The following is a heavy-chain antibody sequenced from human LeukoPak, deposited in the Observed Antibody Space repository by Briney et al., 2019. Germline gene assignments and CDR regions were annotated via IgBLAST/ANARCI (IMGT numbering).Heavy chain of an antibody. D-gene: IGHD6-13*01. V-gene: IGHV3-33*06. J-gene: IGHJ6*03. CDR2: IWYDGSNN. Sequence: GGSLRLSCAASGFTFSSYGMHWVRQAPGKGLEWVAVIWYDGSNNYYADSVKGRFTISRDNSKNTLYLQMNSLRAEDTAVYYCAKDLQQLVSGNYYYYMDVWGKGTTVTVSS. CDR1: GFTFSSYG. CDR3: AKDLQQLVSGNYYYYMDV.